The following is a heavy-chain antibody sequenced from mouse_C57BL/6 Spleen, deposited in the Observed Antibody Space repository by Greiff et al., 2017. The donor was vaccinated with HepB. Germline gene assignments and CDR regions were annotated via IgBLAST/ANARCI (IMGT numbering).Heavy chain of an antibody. CDR1: GFTFSSYA. J-gene: IGHJ2*01. CDR2: ISDGGSYT. V-gene: IGHV5-4*01. Sequence: VQLQQSGGGLVKPGGSLKLSCAASGFTFSSYAMSWVRQTPEKRLEWVATISDGGSYTYYPDNVKGRFTISRDNAKNNLYLQMSHLKSEDTAMYYCARDHIGGYYFDYWGQGTTLTVSS. CDR3: ARDHIGGYYFDY. D-gene: IGHD2-14*01.